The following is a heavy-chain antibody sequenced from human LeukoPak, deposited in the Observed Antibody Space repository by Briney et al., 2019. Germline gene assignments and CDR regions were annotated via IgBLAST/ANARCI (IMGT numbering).Heavy chain of an antibody. D-gene: IGHD4-17*01. CDR2: ISYDGSIK. V-gene: IGHV3-30*18. CDR3: AKDLRPQIPYGESPRGTAPMGH. CDR1: GFSFSSYG. Sequence: GRSLRLSCAISGFSFSSYGMHWVRQAPGKELEWLAVISYDGSIKCHADSVKARFTISRDNSKSSLFLQMNGLRAEDTAVYYCAKDLRPQIPYGESPRGTAPMGHWGQGTLVTVSS. J-gene: IGHJ4*02.